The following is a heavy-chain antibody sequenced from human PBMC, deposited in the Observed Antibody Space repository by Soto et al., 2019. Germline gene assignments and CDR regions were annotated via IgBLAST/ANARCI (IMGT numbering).Heavy chain of an antibody. CDR2: ISGSGGST. V-gene: IGHV3-23*01. CDR3: AKDNPARAVTHVRAYL. D-gene: IGHD4-17*01. Sequence: EVQLLESGGGLVQPGGSLRLSCAASGFTFSSYAMSWVRQAPGKGLEWVSAISGSGGSTYYADSVKGRFTISRDNSKNTLYLQMSGLRAEDTAVYYCAKDNPARAVTHVRAYLWGRGTLVTVSS. J-gene: IGHJ2*01. CDR1: GFTFSSYA.